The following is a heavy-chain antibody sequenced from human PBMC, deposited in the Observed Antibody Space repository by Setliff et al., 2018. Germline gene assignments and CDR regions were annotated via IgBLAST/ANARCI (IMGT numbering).Heavy chain of an antibody. D-gene: IGHD5-12*01. CDR2: ISSDGSSI. CDR1: GLTFSSDA. V-gene: IGHV3-23*03. Sequence: HPGGSLRLSCAGSGLTFSSDAMTWVRQTPGKGLEWVSVISSDGSSIYYSDSVKGRFTISRDNSKTTLFLQMNSLRPEDTGIYYCAKEVMGLHLSGLDYWGQGNLVTVSS. J-gene: IGHJ4*02. CDR3: AKEVMGLHLSGLDY.